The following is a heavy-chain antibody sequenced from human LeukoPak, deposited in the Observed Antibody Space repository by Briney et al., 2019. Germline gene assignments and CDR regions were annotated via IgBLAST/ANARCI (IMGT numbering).Heavy chain of an antibody. J-gene: IGHJ3*02. CDR2: ISSNGGST. V-gene: IGHV3-64D*06. CDR1: AFTFSSYA. Sequence: GPSLRLSCSPAAFTFSSYAMHWARQPPGKGLEYVSAISSNGGSTYYADSVKGRFTISRDNSTNTLYLQMSSLRAEDTAVYYCVKGRAGVVVPAAIDAFDIWGQGTMVTVSS. D-gene: IGHD2-2*01. CDR3: VKGRAGVVVPAAIDAFDI.